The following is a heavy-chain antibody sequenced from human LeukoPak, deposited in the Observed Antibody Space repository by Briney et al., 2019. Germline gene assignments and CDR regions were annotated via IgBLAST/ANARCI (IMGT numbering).Heavy chain of an antibody. CDR2: ISGSGGST. J-gene: IGHJ4*02. CDR3: AKKKRIFGVVIPTPYDY. Sequence: PGGSLRLSCAASGFTVSSNYMSWVRQAPGKGLEWVSAISGSGGSTYYADSVKGRFTISRDNSKNTLYLQMNSLRAEDTAVYYCAKKKRIFGVVIPTPYDYWGQGTLVTVSS. V-gene: IGHV3-23*01. D-gene: IGHD3-3*01. CDR1: GFTVSSNY.